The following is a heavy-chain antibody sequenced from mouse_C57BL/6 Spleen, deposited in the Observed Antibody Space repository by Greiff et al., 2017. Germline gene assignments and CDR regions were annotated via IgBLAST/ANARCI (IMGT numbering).Heavy chain of an antibody. CDR2: IDPANGNT. CDR3: ARGEYGRCYGFAD. Sequence: EVQLQQPVAELVRPGASVKLSCTASGFNFNNTCMTWVKQRPEQGLEWIGGIDPANGNTKYAPKFKGKATITADTSSNTAYLQLSSLTSEDTAVYYCARGEYGRCYGFADRGKGAMVTVSA. J-gene: IGHJ3*01. CDR1: GFNFNNTC. V-gene: IGHV14-3*01. D-gene: IGHD1-1*01.